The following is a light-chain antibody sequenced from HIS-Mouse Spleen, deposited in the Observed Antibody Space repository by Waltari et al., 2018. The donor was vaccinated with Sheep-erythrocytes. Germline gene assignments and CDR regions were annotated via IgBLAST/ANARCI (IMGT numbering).Light chain of an antibody. CDR3: QQRGILPAFT. Sequence: EIVLTQSPATLSLSPGERATLSCRASQSVNSYLAWYQQQPGQAPRLLIYDAANRATGIPARCNGSVCGTGFTLTISNLEPEDFAVSYCQQRGILPAFTFGGGTKVEIK. V-gene: IGKV3-11*01. CDR1: QSVNSY. CDR2: DAA. J-gene: IGKJ4*01.